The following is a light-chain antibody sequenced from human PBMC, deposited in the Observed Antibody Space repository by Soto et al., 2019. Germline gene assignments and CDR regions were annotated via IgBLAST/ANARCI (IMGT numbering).Light chain of an antibody. V-gene: IGLV2-14*03. J-gene: IGLJ1*01. Sequence: QSVLTQPASVSGSPGQAITISYTGNSSDVCGYNYVSWYQHHPGKAPKLMIYDVSNRPSGVSNRFSGSKSGNTASLTISGLQPEDEADYYCSSYTTTNTRQIVFGTGTKVTVL. CDR2: DVS. CDR1: SSDVCGYNY. CDR3: SSYTTTNTRQIV.